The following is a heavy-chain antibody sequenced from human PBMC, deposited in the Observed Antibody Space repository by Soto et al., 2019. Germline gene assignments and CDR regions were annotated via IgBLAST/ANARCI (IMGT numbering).Heavy chain of an antibody. CDR3: ARDRGLRGLRYFYWWSSDFDY. J-gene: IGHJ4*02. D-gene: IGHD3-9*01. Sequence: SVKVSCKASGGTFSSYAISWVRQAPGQGLEWMGGIIPIFGTANYAQKFQGRVTITADESTSTAYMELSSLRAEDRAVYYCARDRGLRGLRYFYWWSSDFDYWGQGTLVTVSS. CDR2: IIPIFGTA. CDR1: GGTFSSYA. V-gene: IGHV1-69*13.